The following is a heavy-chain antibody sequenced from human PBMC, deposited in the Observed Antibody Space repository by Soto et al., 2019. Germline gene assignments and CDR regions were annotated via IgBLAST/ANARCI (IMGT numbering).Heavy chain of an antibody. J-gene: IGHJ5*02. V-gene: IGHV3-30-3*01. Sequence: GGSLRLSCAASGFTFSSYAMHWVRQAPGKGLEWVAVISYDGSNKYYADSVKGRFTISRDNSKNTLYLQMNSLRAEDTAVYYCASDSFAWGQGTLVTAPQ. CDR3: ASDSFA. CDR2: ISYDGSNK. CDR1: GFTFSSYA.